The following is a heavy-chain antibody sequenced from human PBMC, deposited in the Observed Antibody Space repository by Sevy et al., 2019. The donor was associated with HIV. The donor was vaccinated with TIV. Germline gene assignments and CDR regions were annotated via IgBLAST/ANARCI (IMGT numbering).Heavy chain of an antibody. Sequence: GSRRLSCAASGFTFSSYGMHWVRQAPGKGLEWVAVIWYDGSNKYYADSVKGRFTISRDNSKNTLYLQMNSLRAEDTAVYYCAREQWLGHFDYWGQGTLVTVSS. CDR1: GFTFSSYG. V-gene: IGHV3-33*01. CDR3: AREQWLGHFDY. J-gene: IGHJ4*02. D-gene: IGHD6-19*01. CDR2: IWYDGSNK.